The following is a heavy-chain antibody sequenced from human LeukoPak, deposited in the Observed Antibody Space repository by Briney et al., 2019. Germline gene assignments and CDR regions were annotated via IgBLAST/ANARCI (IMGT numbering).Heavy chain of an antibody. CDR2: IGTAGDT. D-gene: IGHD6-19*01. V-gene: IGHV3-13*01. Sequence: SGGSLRLSCAASGFTFSSYDMHWVRQATGKGLEWVSAIGTAGDTYYPGTWKCRFSISRENAKNSVYLQRNSHRAGDTAVYYYARDFRAVAGTIYYYGMDVWGQGTTVTVSS. J-gene: IGHJ6*02. CDR3: ARDFRAVAGTIYYYGMDV. CDR1: GFTFSSYD.